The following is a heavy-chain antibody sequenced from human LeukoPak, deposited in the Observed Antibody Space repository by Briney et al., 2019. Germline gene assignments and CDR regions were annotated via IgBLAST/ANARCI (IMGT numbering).Heavy chain of an antibody. Sequence: SETLSLTCAVYGGSFSGYYWTWIRQPPGKGLEWIGEINPSGSTNDNPSLKSRVTISVDTSKNQFSLKLSSVTAADTAVFYCARGQGRDGYNGILEYWGQGALVTVSS. CDR3: ARGQGRDGYNGILEY. J-gene: IGHJ4*02. D-gene: IGHD5-24*01. V-gene: IGHV4-34*01. CDR2: INPSGST. CDR1: GGSFSGYY.